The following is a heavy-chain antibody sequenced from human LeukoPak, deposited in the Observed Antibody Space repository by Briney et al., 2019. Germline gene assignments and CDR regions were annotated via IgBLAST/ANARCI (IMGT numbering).Heavy chain of an antibody. J-gene: IGHJ4*02. CDR2: ICVRGGSA. CDR1: GFNFSSYA. Sequence: GGSLRLSCAASGFNFSSYAMNWVRQPPGKGLEWVSVICVRGGSANYGDSVKGRFTVSRDSSKSTLYLQLNSLRAEDTAIYYCAKAKNYYGSGSYPDYWGQGTLVTVSS. CDR3: AKAKNYYGSGSYPDY. V-gene: IGHV3-23*01. D-gene: IGHD3-10*01.